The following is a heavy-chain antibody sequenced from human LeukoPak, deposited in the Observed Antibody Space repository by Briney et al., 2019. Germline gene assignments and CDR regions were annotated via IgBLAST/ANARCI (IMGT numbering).Heavy chain of an antibody. J-gene: IGHJ4*02. CDR2: IKQDGSEK. CDR3: AKDLSSVCSTTPDYWG. Sequence: GGSLRLSCAASGFTFSNYWMSWVRQAPGKGLEWVASIKQDGSEKYYVDSVKGRFTISRDNSKNSLYLQINSLRAEDTAVYYCAKDLSSVCSTTPDYWGWGPGIMVT. D-gene: IGHD5/OR15-5a*01. V-gene: IGHV3-7*01. CDR1: GFTFSNYW.